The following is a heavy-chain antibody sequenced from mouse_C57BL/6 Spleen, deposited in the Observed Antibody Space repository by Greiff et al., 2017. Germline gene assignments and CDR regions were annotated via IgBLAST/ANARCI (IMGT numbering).Heavy chain of an antibody. V-gene: IGHV1-55*01. J-gene: IGHJ1*03. D-gene: IGHD1-1*01. CDR2: IYPGSGST. CDR1: GYTFTSYW. Sequence: QVQLKQSGAELVKPGASVKMSCKASGYTFTSYWITWVKQRPGQGLEWIGDIYPGSGSTNYNEKFKSKATLTVDTSSSTAYMQLSSLTSEDSAVYYCARYPLIRGYFDVWGTGTTVTVSS. CDR3: ARYPLIRGYFDV.